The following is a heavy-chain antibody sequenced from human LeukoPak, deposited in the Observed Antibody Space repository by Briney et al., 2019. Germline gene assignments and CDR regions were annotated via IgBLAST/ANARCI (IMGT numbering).Heavy chain of an antibody. CDR3: ARDVVQLWLDY. D-gene: IGHD5-18*01. V-gene: IGHV3-23*01. Sequence: AGGSLRLSCAASGFTFSSYAMSWVRQAPGKGLEWVSAISGSGGSTYYADSVKGRFTISRDNAKNSLYPQMNSLRAEDTAVYYCARDVVQLWLDYWGQGTLVTVSS. J-gene: IGHJ4*02. CDR2: ISGSGGST. CDR1: GFTFSSYA.